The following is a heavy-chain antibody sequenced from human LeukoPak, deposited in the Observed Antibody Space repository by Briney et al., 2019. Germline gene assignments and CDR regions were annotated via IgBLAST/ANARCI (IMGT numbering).Heavy chain of an antibody. CDR2: INPNSGGT. D-gene: IGHD6-13*01. Sequence: RASVKVSCKASGYTFTGYYMHWVRQAPGQGLEWMGWINPNSGGTNYAQKFQGRVTMTRDTSISTAYMELSRLRSDDTAVYYCARDSIAAAGGLDYWGQGTLVTVSS. J-gene: IGHJ4*02. V-gene: IGHV1-2*02. CDR1: GYTFTGYY. CDR3: ARDSIAAAGGLDY.